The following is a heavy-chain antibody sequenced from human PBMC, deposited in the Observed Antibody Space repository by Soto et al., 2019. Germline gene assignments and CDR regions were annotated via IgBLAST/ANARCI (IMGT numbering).Heavy chain of an antibody. CDR2: IYSGGAT. Sequence: PGGSLRLSCAAAGFSVSTSHISWVRQAPGKGLEWVSVIYSGGATHYAVSVKGRLIISRDSSKNTVSLEMTSLRAEDTAVYYCAKGGRQWLVTSDFNYWGQGALVTV. CDR3: AKGGRQWLVTSDFNY. D-gene: IGHD6-19*01. J-gene: IGHJ4*02. CDR1: GFSVSTSH. V-gene: IGHV3-66*02.